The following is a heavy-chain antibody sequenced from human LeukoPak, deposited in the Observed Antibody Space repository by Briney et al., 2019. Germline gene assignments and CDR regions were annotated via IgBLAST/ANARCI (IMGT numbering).Heavy chain of an antibody. Sequence: PSETLSLTCAVSGETFYGFSWTWIRQPPGKGLEWIGEMNHSGSTKYNPSLKSRVTISLDTSRNQFSLNLSSVTAADTALYCARGGQHYGSGFMDVWGKGTTVTVSS. J-gene: IGHJ6*04. CDR1: GETFYGFS. D-gene: IGHD3-10*01. CDR2: MNHSGST. CDR3: ARGGQHYGSGFMDV. V-gene: IGHV4-34*01.